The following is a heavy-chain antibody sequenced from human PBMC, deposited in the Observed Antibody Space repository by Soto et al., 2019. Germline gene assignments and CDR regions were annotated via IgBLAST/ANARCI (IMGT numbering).Heavy chain of an antibody. CDR3: ARQRVGDPRPINREFDY. Sequence: ASVKVSCKASGYTFTGYYMHWVRQAPGQGLEWMGWINPNSGGTNYAQKFQGRVTMTRDTSISTAYMELSRLRSDDTAVYYCARQRVGDPRPINREFDYWGQGTLVTVSS. CDR2: INPNSGGT. CDR1: GYTFTGYY. V-gene: IGHV1-2*02. J-gene: IGHJ4*02. D-gene: IGHD1-26*01.